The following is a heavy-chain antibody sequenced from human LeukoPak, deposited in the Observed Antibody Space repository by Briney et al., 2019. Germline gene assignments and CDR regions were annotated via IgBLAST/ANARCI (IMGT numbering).Heavy chain of an antibody. CDR1: GGSISSSSYY. Sequence: SETLSLTCTVSGGSISSSSYYWGWIRQPPGKGLEWIGSIYYSGSTYYNPSLKSRVTISVDTSKNQFSLKLSSVTAADTAVYYCARARITIFGTSRRYYYYMDVWGKGTTVTASS. J-gene: IGHJ6*03. CDR2: IYYSGST. D-gene: IGHD3-3*01. V-gene: IGHV4-39*07. CDR3: ARARITIFGTSRRYYYYMDV.